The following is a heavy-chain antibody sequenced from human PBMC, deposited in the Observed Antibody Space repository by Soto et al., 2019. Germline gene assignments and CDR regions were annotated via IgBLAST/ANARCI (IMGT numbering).Heavy chain of an antibody. CDR1: GYTFTRYA. CDR3: ARSGGVVITKFSLNY. CDR2: INAGNGNT. Sequence: QVQLVQSGAEVKKPGASVKVSCKASGYTFTRYAMHWVRQAPGQRLEWMGWINAGNGNTKYSQKLQGRVTITRDTSASTAYMELSSLISEGTAVYYCARSGGVVITKFSLNYWGQGALVTVSS. D-gene: IGHD3-22*01. J-gene: IGHJ4*02. V-gene: IGHV1-3*01.